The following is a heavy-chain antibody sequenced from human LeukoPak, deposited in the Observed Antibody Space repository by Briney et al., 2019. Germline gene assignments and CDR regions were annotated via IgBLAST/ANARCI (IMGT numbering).Heavy chain of an antibody. CDR3: AKAPYYDILTGYSYFDY. V-gene: IGHV3-23*01. CDR2: ISGSGGST. Sequence: GGSLRLSCAASGFTFSSYAMSWVRQAPGKGLEWVSAISGSGGSTYYADSVKGRFTISRDNSKNTLYLQMNSLRAEDTAVYYCAKAPYYDILTGYSYFDYWGQGTRVTVSS. D-gene: IGHD3-9*01. J-gene: IGHJ4*02. CDR1: GFTFSSYA.